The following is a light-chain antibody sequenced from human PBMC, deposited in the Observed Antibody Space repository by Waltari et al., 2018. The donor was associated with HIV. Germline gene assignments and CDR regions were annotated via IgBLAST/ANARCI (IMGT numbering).Light chain of an antibody. V-gene: IGKV1-5*03. Sequence: DIQMTQSPSTLSASSGDRVTINCRASQNVSSWLAWYQQKSGKAPKLLIYKASALEFGVPSRFSGSGSGADFTLVISSLQPDGFATYYCQQYTTFPWTFGQGTKVEIK. J-gene: IGKJ1*01. CDR2: KAS. CDR1: QNVSSW. CDR3: QQYTTFPWT.